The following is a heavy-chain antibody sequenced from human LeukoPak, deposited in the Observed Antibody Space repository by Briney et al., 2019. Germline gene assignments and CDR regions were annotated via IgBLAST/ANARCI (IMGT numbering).Heavy chain of an antibody. CDR3: AKGPQVGSGYHPDY. Sequence: GGSLRLSCAASGFTLSSYAMSWVRQAPGRGLEWVSVISGSGGSTYYADSVKGRFTISSDNSKNTLYLQMNSLRVEDTAVYYCAKGPQVGSGYHPDYWGQGTLVTVSS. V-gene: IGHV3-23*01. D-gene: IGHD3-22*01. J-gene: IGHJ4*02. CDR1: GFTLSSYA. CDR2: ISGSGGST.